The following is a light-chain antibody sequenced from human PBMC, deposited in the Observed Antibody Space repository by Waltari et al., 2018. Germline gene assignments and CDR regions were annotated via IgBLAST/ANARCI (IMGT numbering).Light chain of an antibody. V-gene: IGKV4-1*01. J-gene: IGKJ1*01. CDR3: QQYYSPPLT. Sequence: DIVMTQSPDSLAVSLGARATINCKSSQSLLYRSNNKNYLAWYQQKPGQPPKLLIYWASTRESGVPDRFSGSGSGTDFTLTSSSLQAEDVAVYYCQQYYSPPLTFGQGTKVEV. CDR2: WAS. CDR1: QSLLYRSNNKNY.